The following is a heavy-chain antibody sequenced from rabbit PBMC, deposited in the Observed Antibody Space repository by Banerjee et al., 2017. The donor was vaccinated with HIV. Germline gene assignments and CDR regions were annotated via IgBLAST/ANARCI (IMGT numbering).Heavy chain of an antibody. Sequence: QQQLEESGGGLVKPGGTLTLTCKASGIDFSSYYYMCWVRQAPGKGLEWVACIYAGSSGNTYYASWAKGRFTISKTSSTTVTLQMTSLTGADTATYFCARGDYSDDYADSSYAIWGQGTLVTVS. V-gene: IGHV1S45*01. CDR3: ARGDYSDDYADSSYAI. CDR1: GIDFSSYYY. J-gene: IGHJ3*01. CDR2: IYAGSSGNT. D-gene: IGHD6-1*01.